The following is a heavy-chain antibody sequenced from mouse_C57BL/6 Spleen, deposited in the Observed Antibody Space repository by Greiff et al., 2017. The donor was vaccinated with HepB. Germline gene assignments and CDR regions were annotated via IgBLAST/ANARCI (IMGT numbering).Heavy chain of an antibody. CDR3: AGAYLYAMDY. J-gene: IGHJ4*01. V-gene: IGHV7-3*01. CDR1: GFTLSDYY. Sequence: VQVVESVGVLVQPGGSLCLSCAASGFTLSDYYMCCVRQPPGKALEWLGFILNKAIGYTTEYSASVKGRFSISRDNSQSILYLQMNALRAADSYTYYCAGAYLYAMDYWGQGTSVTVSS. D-gene: IGHD3-1*01. CDR2: ILNKAIGYTT.